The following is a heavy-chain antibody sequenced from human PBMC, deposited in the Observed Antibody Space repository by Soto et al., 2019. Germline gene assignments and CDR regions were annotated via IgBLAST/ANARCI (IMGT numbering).Heavy chain of an antibody. J-gene: IGHJ4*02. CDR3: ARSGGGSGWL. CDR1: GDSVNTGDRY. Sequence: PSETLSLTCTVSGDSVNTGDRYWSWIRQPPGKALEWIAYIYSSGSTKYNPSLKSRVTISRDTSKNQFSLKMTSVTAEDTAVHYCARSGGGSGWLGGQGTLVTVSS. V-gene: IGHV4-61*08. CDR2: IYSSGST. D-gene: IGHD6-19*01.